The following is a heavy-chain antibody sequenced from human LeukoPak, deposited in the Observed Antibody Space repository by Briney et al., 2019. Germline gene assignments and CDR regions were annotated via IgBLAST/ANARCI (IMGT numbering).Heavy chain of an antibody. CDR1: GHTLNKPM. D-gene: IGHD3-22*01. Sequence: VASVKVSSKSPGHTLNKPMIHWVRQAPGQGLEWMGMINPRDGSTRTLQRFQGRLTMTRDTSTSTLYMSLSSLRAEDTAVYYFAKDIYYYDSSRYFQDWGQGTLVTVSS. CDR3: AKDIYYYDSSRYFQD. J-gene: IGHJ1*01. V-gene: IGHV1-46*02. CDR2: INPRDGST.